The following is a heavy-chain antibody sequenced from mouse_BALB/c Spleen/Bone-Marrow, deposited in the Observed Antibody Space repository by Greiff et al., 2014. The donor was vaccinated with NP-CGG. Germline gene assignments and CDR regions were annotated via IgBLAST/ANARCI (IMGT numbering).Heavy chain of an antibody. Sequence: EVKLQESGAELVKPGASVKLSCTASGFNIKDTYMHWVKQRPEQGLEWIGRIDPANGYTKFDPKFQGKATITADTSSNTAYLRLSSLTSEDTVVYYCARGTTVVSYYAMDYWGQGTSVTVSS. J-gene: IGHJ4*01. V-gene: IGHV14-3*02. D-gene: IGHD1-1*01. CDR2: IDPANGYT. CDR3: ARGTTVVSYYAMDY. CDR1: GFNIKDTY.